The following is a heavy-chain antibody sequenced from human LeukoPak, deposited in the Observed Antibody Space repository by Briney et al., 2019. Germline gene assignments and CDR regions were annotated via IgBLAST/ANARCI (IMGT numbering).Heavy chain of an antibody. CDR2: ISTSSSYI. J-gene: IGHJ5*02. CDR3: ARGEFGELKS. Sequence: GGSLRLSCAASGFTFSSYSMNWVRQAPGKGLEWVSSISTSSSYINYADSVKGRFTVSRDNSKNTLYLQMNSLRAEDTAVYYCARGEFGELKSWGQGTLVIVSS. CDR1: GFTFSSYS. V-gene: IGHV3-21*04. D-gene: IGHD3-10*01.